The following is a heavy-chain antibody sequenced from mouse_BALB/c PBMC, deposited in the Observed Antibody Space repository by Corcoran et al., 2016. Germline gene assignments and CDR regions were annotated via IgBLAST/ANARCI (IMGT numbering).Heavy chain of an antibody. CDR3: AIWEWYFDV. J-gene: IGHJ1*01. V-gene: IGHV14-3*02. D-gene: IGHD4-1*01. Sequence: EVQLQQSGAELVKRGASVKLSCTASGFNIKDTYLHLVKQRPEQGLEWMGRIDPANGNTKYDPKFQGKATITADTSSNTAYLQLSSLTSEDTAVYYCAIWEWYFDVWGSGTTVTVSS. CDR2: IDPANGNT. CDR1: GFNIKDTY.